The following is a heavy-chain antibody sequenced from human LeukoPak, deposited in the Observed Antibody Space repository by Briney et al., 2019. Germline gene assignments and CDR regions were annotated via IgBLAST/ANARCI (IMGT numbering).Heavy chain of an antibody. D-gene: IGHD6-13*01. V-gene: IGHV5-51*01. CDR1: GYTFTSYG. CDR3: ARPSGAAAGTGGAFDI. CDR2: IYPGDSDT. J-gene: IGHJ3*02. Sequence: KVSCKASGYTFTSYGISWVRQAPGQGLEWMGIIYPGDSDTRYSPSFQGQVTISADKSISTAYLQWSSLKASDTAMYYCARPSGAAAGTGGAFDIWGQGTMVTVSS.